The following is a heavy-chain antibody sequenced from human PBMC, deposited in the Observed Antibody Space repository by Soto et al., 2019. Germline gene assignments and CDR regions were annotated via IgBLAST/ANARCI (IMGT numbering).Heavy chain of an antibody. D-gene: IGHD6-19*01. CDR1: GFIFTDHA. Sequence: QVQLVESGGGVVQPGTSVRLSCAASGFIFTDHAMHWVRQAPGKGLEWVAVISLDGNNKFFAASVKGRATISRDNSKNMVYLQVNSLRAQDTAVYYCAKDMGPKAVAGDFDYWGQGTLVTVS. CDR2: ISLDGNNK. CDR3: AKDMGPKAVAGDFDY. J-gene: IGHJ4*02. V-gene: IGHV3-30*18.